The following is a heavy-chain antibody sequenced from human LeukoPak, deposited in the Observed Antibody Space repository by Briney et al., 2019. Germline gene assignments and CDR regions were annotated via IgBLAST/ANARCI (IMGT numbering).Heavy chain of an antibody. CDR1: GFTFSSYG. J-gene: IGHJ4*02. CDR2: ISNDGSNK. D-gene: IGHD2-21*01. Sequence: PGGSLRLSCAASGFTFSSYGMHWVRQAPGKGLEWVAVISNDGSNKNYADSVKGRFTISRDNSKNTLYLQMNSLRVEDTAIYYCAKDPFCGDGCHRTAGWGQGTLATVSS. V-gene: IGHV3-30*18. CDR3: AKDPFCGDGCHRTAG.